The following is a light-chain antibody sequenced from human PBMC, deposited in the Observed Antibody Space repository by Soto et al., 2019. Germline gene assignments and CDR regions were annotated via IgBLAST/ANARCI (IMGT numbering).Light chain of an antibody. CDR2: GAS. Sequence: EIVLTQSPGTLSLSPGERATLSCRASQSVSSSYLAWYQQKPGQAPRLLIYGASRRATDIPDRFSGSGSGTEFTLTISSLQSEDFAVYYCQQYNNWPPWTFGRGTKVDIK. V-gene: IGKV3-20*01. J-gene: IGKJ1*01. CDR3: QQYNNWPPWT. CDR1: QSVSSSY.